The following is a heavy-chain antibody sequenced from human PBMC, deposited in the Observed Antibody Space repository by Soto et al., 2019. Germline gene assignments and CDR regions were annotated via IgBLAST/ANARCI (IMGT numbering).Heavy chain of an antibody. CDR2: INAGNGNT. J-gene: IGHJ6*02. CDR3: ARDRGRPDLRDTHYYDSSDLDYGMDV. V-gene: IGHV1-3*01. CDR1: GYTFTSYA. Sequence: ASVKVSCKASGYTFTSYAMHWVRQAPGQRLEWMGWINAGNGNTKYSQKFQGRVTITRDTSASTAYMELSSLRSEDTAVYYCARDRGRPDLRDTHYYDSSDLDYGMDVWGQGTTVTV. D-gene: IGHD3-22*01.